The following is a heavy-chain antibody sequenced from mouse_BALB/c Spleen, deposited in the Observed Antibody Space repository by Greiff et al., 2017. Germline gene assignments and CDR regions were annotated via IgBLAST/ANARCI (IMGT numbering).Heavy chain of an antibody. J-gene: IGHJ2*01. V-gene: IGHV3-6*02. Sequence: EVKLMESGPGLVKPSQSLSLTCSVTGYSTTSGYYWNWIRQFPGNKLEWMGYISYDGSNNYNPSLKNRISITRDTSKNQFFLKLNSVTTEDTATYYCARRVGYGSSKYYFDYWGQGTTLTVSS. CDR1: GYSTTSGYY. CDR2: ISYDGSN. CDR3: ARRVGYGSSKYYFDY. D-gene: IGHD1-1*01.